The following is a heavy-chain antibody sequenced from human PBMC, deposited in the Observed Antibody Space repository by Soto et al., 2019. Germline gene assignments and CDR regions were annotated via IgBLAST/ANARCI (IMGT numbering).Heavy chain of an antibody. CDR1: GYTFTGYY. V-gene: IGHV1-2*04. J-gene: IGHJ6*02. D-gene: IGHD4-17*01. CDR3: ARDADSDYGGNYYYGMDV. CDR2: INPNSGGT. Sequence: ASVKVSCKASGYTFTGYYMHWVRQAPGQGLEWMGWINPNSGGTNYAQKFRGWVTMTRDTSISTAYMELSRLRSDDTAVYYCARDADSDYGGNYYYGMDVWGQGTTVTVSS.